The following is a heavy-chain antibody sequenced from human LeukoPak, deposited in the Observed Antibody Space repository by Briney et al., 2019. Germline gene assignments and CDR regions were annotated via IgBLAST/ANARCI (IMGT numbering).Heavy chain of an antibody. CDR3: AESSAWTKGWFDP. J-gene: IGHJ5*02. Sequence: ASVKVSCKASGYTFTDYYMHWVRQAPGQGLEWIGIINPSGGSTTYAQKFQGRVTMTRDTSTSTVYMELSSLRSEDTAVYYCAESSAWTKGWFDPWGQGTLVTVSS. V-gene: IGHV1-46*01. CDR1: GYTFTDYY. CDR2: INPSGGST. D-gene: IGHD3-22*01.